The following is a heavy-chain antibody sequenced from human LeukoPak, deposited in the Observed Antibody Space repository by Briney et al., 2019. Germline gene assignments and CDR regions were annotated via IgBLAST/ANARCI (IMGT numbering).Heavy chain of an antibody. J-gene: IGHJ4*02. CDR2: ISGSGGST. Sequence: GGSLRLSCAASGFTVSSNYMSWVRQAPGKGLEWVSAISGSGGSTYYADSVKGRFTISRDNAESSLYLQMSSLRAEDTAVYYCARDLPFYDFWSGYSYYFDYWGQGTLVTVSS. V-gene: IGHV3-23*01. CDR3: ARDLPFYDFWSGYSYYFDY. D-gene: IGHD3-3*01. CDR1: GFTVSSNY.